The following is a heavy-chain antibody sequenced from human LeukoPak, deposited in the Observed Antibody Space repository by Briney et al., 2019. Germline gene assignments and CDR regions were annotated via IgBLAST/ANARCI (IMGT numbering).Heavy chain of an antibody. CDR2: ISDSGGSP. J-gene: IGHJ1*01. CDR1: GFTFSSYA. Sequence: PGGSLRLSCAASGFTFSSYAMSWVRQAPGKGLEWVSAISDSGGSPYYADSVKGRFTISRDNSKTTLYLQMNSLRAEDTAVYYCVRDGAVVTSGSYPWRYFQYWGLGTLVTVSS. CDR3: VRDGAVVTSGSYPWRYFQY. V-gene: IGHV3-23*01. D-gene: IGHD3-10*01.